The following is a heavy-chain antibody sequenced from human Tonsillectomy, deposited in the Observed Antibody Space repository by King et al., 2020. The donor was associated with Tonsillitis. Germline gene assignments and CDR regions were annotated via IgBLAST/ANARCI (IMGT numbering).Heavy chain of an antibody. Sequence: VQLVESGGGLVQPGGSLRLSCAASGFTFSSYWMSWVRQAPGKGLEWVANIKQDGREKYYVDSVKGRFTISRDNARNSLYLQMNSLRAEDTAVYYCAGGGPTEMVATIGALGYWGQGTLVTVSS. CDR2: IKQDGREK. CDR1: GFTFSSYW. J-gene: IGHJ4*02. CDR3: AGGGPTEMVATIGALGY. D-gene: IGHD5-12*01. V-gene: IGHV3-7*04.